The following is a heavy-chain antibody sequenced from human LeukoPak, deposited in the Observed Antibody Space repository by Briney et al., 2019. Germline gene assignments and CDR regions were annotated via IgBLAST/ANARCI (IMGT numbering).Heavy chain of an antibody. V-gene: IGHV4-31*03. J-gene: IGHJ3*02. CDR3: ARLYDSFRAFDI. Sequence: PSETLSLTCTVSGGSISSGGYYWGWIRQHPGKGLEWIGYIYYSGSTYYNPSLKSRVALSVDTSKNQFSLKLTSVTAADTAVYYCARLYDSFRAFDIWGQGTIITVSS. D-gene: IGHD2-8*01. CDR1: GGSISSGGYY. CDR2: IYYSGST.